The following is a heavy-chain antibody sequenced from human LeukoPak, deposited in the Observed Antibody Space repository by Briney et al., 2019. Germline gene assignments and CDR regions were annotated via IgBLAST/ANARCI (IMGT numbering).Heavy chain of an antibody. CDR3: ARAYYDFWSGYYNIHYYYGMDV. CDR2: IIPIFGTA. D-gene: IGHD3-3*01. Sequence: ASVKVSCKASGGTFNSYAITWVRQAPGQGLEWMGGIIPIFGTANYAQKFQGRVTITADGSTSTAYMELSSLRSEDTAVYYCARAYYDFWSGYYNIHYYYGMDVWGQGTTVTVSS. CDR1: GGTFNSYA. V-gene: IGHV1-69*13. J-gene: IGHJ6*02.